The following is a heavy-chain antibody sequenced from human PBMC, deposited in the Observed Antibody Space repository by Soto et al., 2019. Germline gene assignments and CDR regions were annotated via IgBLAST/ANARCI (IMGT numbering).Heavy chain of an antibody. CDR3: AGQYSSSWLQDGFDY. J-gene: IGHJ4*02. D-gene: IGHD6-13*01. V-gene: IGHV4-59*01. CDR2: IYYSGST. Sequence: SETLSLTCTVSGGSISSYYWSWIRQPPGKGLEWIGYIYYSGSTNYNPSLKSRVTISVDTSKNQFSLKLSSVTAADTAVYYCAGQYSSSWLQDGFDYWGQGTLVTVSS. CDR1: GGSISSYY.